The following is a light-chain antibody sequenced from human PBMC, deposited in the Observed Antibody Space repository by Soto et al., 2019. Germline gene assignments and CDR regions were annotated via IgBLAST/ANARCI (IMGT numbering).Light chain of an antibody. CDR1: SSDVGDYNY. CDR3: SSYTSSSTPYV. J-gene: IGLJ1*01. V-gene: IGLV2-14*01. CDR2: EVS. Sequence: QSALTQPASVSGSPGQSITISCTGTSSDVGDYNYVSWYQQHPGKAPKLMIYEVSNRPSGVSNRFSGSKSGNTASLPISGLQAEDEADYYCSSYTSSSTPYVFGTGTKVTVL.